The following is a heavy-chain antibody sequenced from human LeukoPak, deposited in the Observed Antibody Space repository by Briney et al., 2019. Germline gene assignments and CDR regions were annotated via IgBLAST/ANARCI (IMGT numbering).Heavy chain of an antibody. CDR2: VSYDGSNK. V-gene: IGHV3-30-3*01. J-gene: IGHJ4*02. Sequence: SGGSRSLSCAAPGLTFSSFAMHGFGQAPGKGLEGGAVVSYDGSNKYYADSVKGRFTISRDSSKNTLYLQMNSLRAEDTAVYYCARTYYYDRSGYYYWGQGTLVTVSS. CDR3: ARTYYYDRSGYYY. D-gene: IGHD3-22*01. CDR1: GLTFSSFA.